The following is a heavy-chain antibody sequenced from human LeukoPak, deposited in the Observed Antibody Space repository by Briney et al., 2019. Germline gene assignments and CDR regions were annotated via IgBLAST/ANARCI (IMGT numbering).Heavy chain of an antibody. Sequence: GGSLRLSCAASGFTFSSYAMSWVRQAPGKGLEWVSAISGSGGSTYYADSVKGRFTISRDNAKNTLYLQMNSLRAGDTAVYYCARASAAGIMLDSWGQGTLVTVSS. D-gene: IGHD6-13*01. CDR3: ARASAAGIMLDS. V-gene: IGHV3-23*01. CDR1: GFTFSSYA. CDR2: ISGSGGST. J-gene: IGHJ4*02.